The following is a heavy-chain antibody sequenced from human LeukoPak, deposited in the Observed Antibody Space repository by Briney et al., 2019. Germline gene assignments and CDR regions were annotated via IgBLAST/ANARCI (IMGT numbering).Heavy chain of an antibody. CDR1: GFTFSSYS. V-gene: IGHV3-21*01. CDR3: ARDQDGYSGSPIDAFDI. CDR2: ISSSSSYI. D-gene: IGHD1-26*01. Sequence: PGGSLRLSCAASGFTFSSYSMNWVRQAPGKGLEWVSSISSSSSYIYFADSVKGRFTISRDNAKNSLYLQMNSLRAEDTAVYYCARDQDGYSGSPIDAFDIWGQGTMVTVSS. J-gene: IGHJ3*02.